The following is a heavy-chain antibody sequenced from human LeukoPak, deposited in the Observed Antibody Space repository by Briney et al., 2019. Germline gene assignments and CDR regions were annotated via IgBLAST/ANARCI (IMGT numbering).Heavy chain of an antibody. CDR2: IKSKTDGGTT. Sequence: GGSLRLSCAASGFTFSNAWMSWVRQAPGRGREWVGRIKSKTDGGTTDYAAPVKGRCTISRDDSKNTLYLQMNSLKTADTAVYYCTTDCSREGYWGQGTLVTVSS. CDR3: TTDCSREGY. J-gene: IGHJ4*02. D-gene: IGHD2-15*01. V-gene: IGHV3-15*01. CDR1: GFTFSNAW.